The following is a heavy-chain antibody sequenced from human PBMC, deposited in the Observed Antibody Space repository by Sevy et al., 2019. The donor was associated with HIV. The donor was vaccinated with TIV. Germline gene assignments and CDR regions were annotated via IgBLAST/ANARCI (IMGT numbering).Heavy chain of an antibody. CDR3: ARVRPPFGVGAWFDP. V-gene: IGHV4-59*01. CDR2: ISYSGST. J-gene: IGHJ5*02. Sequence: SETLSLTCTVSGGSIISYYWSWIRQPPGKGLEWIGYISYSGSTNYNPSLKSRVTISIEKSKNQFSLKLSSVTAADTAVYYCARVRPPFGVGAWFDPWGQGTLVTVSS. D-gene: IGHD3-3*01. CDR1: GGSIISYY.